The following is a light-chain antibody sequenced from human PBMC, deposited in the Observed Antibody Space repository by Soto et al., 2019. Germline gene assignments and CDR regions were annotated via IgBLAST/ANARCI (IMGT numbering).Light chain of an antibody. V-gene: IGKV3-20*01. CDR2: GAS. CDR1: QSVSSTY. J-gene: IGKJ5*01. CDR3: QQYHSSPLVT. Sequence: EIVLTQSPGTLSLSPGERATLSCRASQSVSSTYLAWYQQKPGQAPRLLIYGASSRATGIPDRFSGSVYGTDFTLTISSLEPEDFAVYYCQQYHSSPLVTFGQGTRLEIK.